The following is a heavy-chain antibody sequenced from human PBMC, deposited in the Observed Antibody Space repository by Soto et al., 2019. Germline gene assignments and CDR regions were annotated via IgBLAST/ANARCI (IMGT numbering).Heavy chain of an antibody. CDR3: TRPNDSGDYDWYFDL. D-gene: IGHD4-17*01. V-gene: IGHV3-73*02. CDR2: IRTKVNDYAT. CDR1: GFTFSDSA. J-gene: IGHJ2*01. Sequence: QLVESGGGLVQPGGSLKLSCAASGFTFSDSALHWVRQASGKGLEWVGRIRTKVNDYATIYAASVRGRFTISRDDSRNTADLQMDSLKIEDTAIYYCTRPNDSGDYDWYFDLWGRGTLVTVSS.